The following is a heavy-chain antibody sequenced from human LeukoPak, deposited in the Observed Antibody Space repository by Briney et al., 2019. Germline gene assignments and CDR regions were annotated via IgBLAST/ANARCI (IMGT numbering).Heavy chain of an antibody. CDR2: ISGSGGST. D-gene: IGHD2-2*01. Sequence: GGSLRLSCTASGFTFSSYAMSWVRQAPGKGLEWVSAISGSGGSTYYADSVKGRFTISRDNSKNTLYLQMNSLRAEDTAVYYCAKDRSYGVVPAPGRWSDPWGQGTLVTVSS. J-gene: IGHJ5*02. V-gene: IGHV3-23*01. CDR1: GFTFSSYA. CDR3: AKDRSYGVVPAPGRWSDP.